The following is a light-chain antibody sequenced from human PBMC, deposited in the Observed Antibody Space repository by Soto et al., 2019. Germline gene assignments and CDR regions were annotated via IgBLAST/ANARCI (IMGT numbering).Light chain of an antibody. V-gene: IGKV1-39*01. Sequence: DIQMTQSPSSLSASVGDRVTISCRASETIATYLNWYQQKPGRVPEVLIYGASRLQRGVPSRFTGSGYGINFTLTINSLQPEDFATYFCQQSYSRPRTFGQGTKVEI. J-gene: IGKJ1*01. CDR1: ETIATY. CDR2: GAS. CDR3: QQSYSRPRT.